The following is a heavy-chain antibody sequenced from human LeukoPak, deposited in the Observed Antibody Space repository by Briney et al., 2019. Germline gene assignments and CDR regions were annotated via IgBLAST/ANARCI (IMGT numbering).Heavy chain of an antibody. CDR2: ISPSSSYT. D-gene: IGHD3-22*01. CDR3: ARLWGGSSGYYY. CDR1: GFTFSGYL. Sequence: GGSLRLSCAASGFTFSGYLMHWVRQAPGKGLEWVSFISPSSSYTNYADSVKGRFTISRDNAKNSLYLQMSSLRAEDTAVYYCARLWGGSSGYYYWGQGTLVTVSS. V-gene: IGHV3-11*03. J-gene: IGHJ4*02.